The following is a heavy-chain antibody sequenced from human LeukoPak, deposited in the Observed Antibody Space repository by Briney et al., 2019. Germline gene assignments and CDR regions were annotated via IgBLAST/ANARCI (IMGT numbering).Heavy chain of an antibody. CDR2: ISSSSYI. CDR3: ARGLQLPLDS. D-gene: IGHD2-2*01. CDR1: GFTFSSHS. V-gene: IGHV3-21*01. Sequence: GGSLRLSCAASGFTFSSHSMNWVRQPPGKGLEWVSSISSSSYIYYADSVKGRFTISRDNPKNSLYLQMNSLRAEDTAVYYCARGLQLPLDSWGQGTLVTVSS. J-gene: IGHJ4*02.